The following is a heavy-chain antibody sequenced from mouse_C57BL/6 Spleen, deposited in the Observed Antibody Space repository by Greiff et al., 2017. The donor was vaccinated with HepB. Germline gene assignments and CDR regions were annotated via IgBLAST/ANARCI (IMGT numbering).Heavy chain of an antibody. CDR2: INPSSGYT. Sequence: QVQLQQSGAELARPGASVKMSCKASGYTFTSYTMHWVKQRPGQGMEWIGYINPSSGYTKYNQKFKDKATLTADKSSSTAYMQLSSLTSEDSAVYYCARSLITTVDDYWGQGTTLTVSS. D-gene: IGHD1-1*01. CDR3: ARSLITTVDDY. V-gene: IGHV1-4*01. J-gene: IGHJ2*01. CDR1: GYTFTSYT.